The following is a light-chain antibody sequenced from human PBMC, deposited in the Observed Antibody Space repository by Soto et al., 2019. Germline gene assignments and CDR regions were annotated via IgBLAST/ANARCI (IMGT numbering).Light chain of an antibody. CDR3: QQSYGTPIT. CDR1: QSISRY. V-gene: IGKV1-39*01. J-gene: IGKJ5*01. CDR2: VAS. Sequence: IQLTQSPSSLSSSACESFTITCRASQSISRYLNWYQQKPGKAPNLLIYVASSLQSEVPSRFSGSGSGTDFTLTITSLQPEDFATYYCQQSYGTPITFGQGTRLEIK.